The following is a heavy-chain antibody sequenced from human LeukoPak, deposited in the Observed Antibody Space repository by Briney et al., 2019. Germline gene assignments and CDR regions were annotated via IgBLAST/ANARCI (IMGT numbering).Heavy chain of an antibody. V-gene: IGHV4-59*01. D-gene: IGHD2-2*02. Sequence: SETLSLTCTVSGGSNSSYYWSWLRQPPGTGLEWIGYIYYSGSTNYNPSLKSRVTISVDTSKNPFSLNLSSVTAADAALYYCARVPRHGYTHGAFVYCGQGTLVTVSS. CDR3: ARVPRHGYTHGAFVY. CDR2: IYYSGST. J-gene: IGHJ4*02. CDR1: GGSNSSYY.